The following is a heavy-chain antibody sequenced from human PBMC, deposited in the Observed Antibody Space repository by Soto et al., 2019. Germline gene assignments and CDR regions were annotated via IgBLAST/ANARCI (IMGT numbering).Heavy chain of an antibody. CDR2: IIPIFGTA. CDR3: ARPMSTFGGVIVGHDAFDI. V-gene: IGHV1-69*01. CDR1: GGTFSSYA. D-gene: IGHD3-16*02. J-gene: IGHJ3*02. Sequence: QVQLVQSGAEVKKPGSSVKVSCKASGGTFSSYAISWVRQAPGQGLEWMGGIIPIFGTANYAQKFQGRVTITADESTSTAYMELSSLRSEDTAVYYCARPMSTFGGVIVGHDAFDIWGQGTMVTVSS.